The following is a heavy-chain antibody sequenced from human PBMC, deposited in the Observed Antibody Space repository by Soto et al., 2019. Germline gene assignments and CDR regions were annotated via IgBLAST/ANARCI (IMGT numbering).Heavy chain of an antibody. D-gene: IGHD2-2*01. J-gene: IGHJ2*01. V-gene: IGHV1-18*01. Sequence: QVQLVQSGAEVKKPGASVKVSCKASGYTFTSYGIGWVRQAPGQGLEWMGWISAYNGNTNYAQKLQGRVTMTTDTSTSTAYMELRSLRSDDTAVYYCARQVPGGSSYWYFDLWGRGTLVTVSS. CDR1: GYTFTSYG. CDR3: ARQVPGGSSYWYFDL. CDR2: ISAYNGNT.